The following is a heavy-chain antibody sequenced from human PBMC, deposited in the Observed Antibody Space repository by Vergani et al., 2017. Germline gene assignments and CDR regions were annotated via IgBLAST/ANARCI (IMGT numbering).Heavy chain of an antibody. CDR2: VNQRGTA. D-gene: IGHD3-22*01. CDR1: GGSFSNYF. CDR3: ARGFRGLTGYYFRYFDN. Sequence: QVQLQQWGAGLLKPSETLSLTCAVYGGSFSNYFWSWVRQPPGQGLEWIGEVNQRGTANYNPSPKSRVTISTDASKNHFSLKLSSVTAADTAVYYCARGFRGLTGYYFRYFDNWGQGALVAVSS. V-gene: IGHV4-34*01. J-gene: IGHJ4*02.